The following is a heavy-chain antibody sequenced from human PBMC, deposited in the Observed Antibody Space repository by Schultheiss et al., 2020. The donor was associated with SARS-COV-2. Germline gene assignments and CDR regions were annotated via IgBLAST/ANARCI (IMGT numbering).Heavy chain of an antibody. CDR1: GGSISSSSYY. J-gene: IGHJ4*02. V-gene: IGHV4-61*02. D-gene: IGHD4-17*01. CDR3: ARNHGDYPYFDY. CDR2: IYTSGST. Sequence: SETLSLTCTVSGGSISSSSYYWGWIRQPAGKGLEWIGRIYTSGSTNYNPSLKSRVTISVDTSKNQFSLRLSSVTAADTAVYYCARNHGDYPYFDYWGQGTLVTVSS.